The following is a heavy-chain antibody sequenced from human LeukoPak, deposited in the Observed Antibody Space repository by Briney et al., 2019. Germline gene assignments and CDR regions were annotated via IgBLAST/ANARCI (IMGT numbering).Heavy chain of an antibody. CDR2: IYYIGST. CDR3: ARYSPWVWATP. D-gene: IGHD5-12*01. Sequence: PSQTLSLTCTVSGGSINSYYWSWIRQPPGKGLEWIGYIYYIGSTNYNPSLKSRVTISIDTSKNQFSLKLSSVTAADTAVYYCARYSPWVWATPWGQGTMVTVSS. J-gene: IGHJ3*01. CDR1: GGSINSYY. V-gene: IGHV4-59*01.